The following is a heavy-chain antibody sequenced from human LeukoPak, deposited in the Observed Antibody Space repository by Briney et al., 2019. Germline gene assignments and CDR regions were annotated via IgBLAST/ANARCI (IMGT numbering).Heavy chain of an antibody. D-gene: IGHD6-13*01. V-gene: IGHV3-30*01. CDR2: ISYDGSNK. Sequence: ISYDGSNKYYADSVKGRFTISRDNSKNTLYLQMNSLRAEDTAVYYCARAWYTGFHSDFHLWGQGTPVTVSS. CDR3: ARAWYTGFHSDFHL. J-gene: IGHJ1*01.